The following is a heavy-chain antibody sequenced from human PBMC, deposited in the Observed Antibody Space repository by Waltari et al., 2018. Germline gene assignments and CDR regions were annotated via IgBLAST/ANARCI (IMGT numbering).Heavy chain of an antibody. CDR2: VSPEDGEA. CDR3: ATGLEDSDSASRPFDV. CDR1: AFTITNYY. J-gene: IGHJ3*01. D-gene: IGHD1-26*01. V-gene: IGHV1-69-2*01. Sequence: VLLLQSGAAVKKPGTTVKISCKVSAFTITNYYIHWVQQAPGKGLHWMGLVSPEDGEANYSENVQGRVTMTADTSTDTVYMQLSSLTSDDTAIYYCATGLEDSDSASRPFDVWGQGTMVTVS.